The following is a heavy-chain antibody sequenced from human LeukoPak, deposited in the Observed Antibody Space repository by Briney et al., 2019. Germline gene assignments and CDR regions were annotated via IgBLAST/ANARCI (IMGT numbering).Heavy chain of an antibody. V-gene: IGHV3-66*01. CDR3: AREPQGSYNFDY. J-gene: IGHJ4*02. D-gene: IGHD3-10*01. CDR1: GFTFSTYW. CDR2: IYSGGST. Sequence: GGSLRLSCAASGFTFSTYWMYWVRQAPGKGLVWVSVIYSGGSTYYADSVKGRFTISRDNSKNTLYLQMNSLRAEDTAVYYCAREPQGSYNFDYWGQGTLVTVSS.